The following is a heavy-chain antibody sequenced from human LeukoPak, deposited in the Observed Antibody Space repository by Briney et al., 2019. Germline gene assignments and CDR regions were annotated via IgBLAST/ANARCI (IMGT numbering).Heavy chain of an antibody. Sequence: SETLSLTCAVYGGSFSGYYWSWIRQPPGKGLEWIGEINHSGSTNYNPSLKSRVTISVGTSKNQFSLKLSSVTAADTAVYYCARNGKWLRPPLFDYWGQGTLVTVSS. CDR3: ARNGKWLRPPLFDY. CDR1: GGSFSGYY. D-gene: IGHD5-12*01. V-gene: IGHV4-34*01. CDR2: INHSGST. J-gene: IGHJ4*02.